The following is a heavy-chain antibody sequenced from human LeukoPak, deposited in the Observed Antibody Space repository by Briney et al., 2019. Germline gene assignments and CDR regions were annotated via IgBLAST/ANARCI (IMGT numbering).Heavy chain of an antibody. Sequence: ASVKVSCKASGYTFTGYYIHWVRQAPGQGLEWMGCIKTNSGNTNYAQKFQRRLTMTRDTSINTAYMELSSLRSDDPAVYYCGRGDKTFDPWGQGTLVTVSS. CDR1: GYTFTGYY. CDR3: GRGDKTFDP. J-gene: IGHJ5*02. V-gene: IGHV1-2*02. CDR2: IKTNSGNT.